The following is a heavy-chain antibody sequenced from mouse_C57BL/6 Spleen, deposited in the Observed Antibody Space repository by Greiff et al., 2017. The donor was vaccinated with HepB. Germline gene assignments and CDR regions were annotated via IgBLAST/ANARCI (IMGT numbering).Heavy chain of an antibody. CDR2: ISSGSSTI. CDR1: GFTFSDYG. Sequence: LVESGGGLVKPGGSLKLSCAASGFTFSDYGMHWVRQAPEKGLEWVAYISSGSSTIYYADTVKGRFTISRDNAKNTLFLQMTSLRAEDTAMYYCARPAGGYAMDYWGQGTSVTVSS. V-gene: IGHV5-17*01. J-gene: IGHJ4*01. CDR3: ARPAGGYAMDY.